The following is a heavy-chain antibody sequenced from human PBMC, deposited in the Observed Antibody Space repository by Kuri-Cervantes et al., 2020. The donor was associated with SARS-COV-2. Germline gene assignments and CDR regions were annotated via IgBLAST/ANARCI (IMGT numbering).Heavy chain of an antibody. CDR3: ARGDYHDSSGYPVDY. J-gene: IGHJ4*02. V-gene: IGHV3-30*02. Sequence: GESLKISCAASGFSFSYYGMHWVRQAPGKGLEWVGFVRRDGSNYYYADSVKGRFTISRDNAKNSLHLQMNSLRAEDTAVYYCARGDYHDSSGYPVDYWGQGTLVTVSS. CDR2: VRRDGSNY. CDR1: GFSFSYYG. D-gene: IGHD3-22*01.